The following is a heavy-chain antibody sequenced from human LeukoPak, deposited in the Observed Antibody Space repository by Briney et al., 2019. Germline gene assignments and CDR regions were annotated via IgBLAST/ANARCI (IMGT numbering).Heavy chain of an antibody. V-gene: IGHV1-69*13. CDR1: GGTFSSYA. CDR2: IIPIFGTA. CDR3: ARGSEIRNIVGATSGYYFDY. Sequence: ASVKVSCKASGGTFSSYAISWVRQAPGQGVEWMGGIIPIFGTANYAQKFQGRVTITADESTSTAYMELGSLRSEDTAVYYCARGSEIRNIVGATSGYYFDYWGQGTLVTVSS. D-gene: IGHD1-26*01. J-gene: IGHJ4*02.